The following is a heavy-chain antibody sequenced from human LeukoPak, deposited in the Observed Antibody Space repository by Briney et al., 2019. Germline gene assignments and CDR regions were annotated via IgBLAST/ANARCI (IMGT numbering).Heavy chain of an antibody. Sequence: GGSLRLSCAASGFTFSSYWMSWVRQAPGKGLEWVANIKQDGSEKYYVDSVKGRFTISRDNAKNSLYLRMNSLRAEDTAVYYCARDIIGAPTLGGDYEEIWGQGTMVTVSS. CDR2: IKQDGSEK. CDR3: ARDIIGAPTLGGDYEEI. J-gene: IGHJ3*02. CDR1: GFTFSSYW. V-gene: IGHV3-7*01. D-gene: IGHD4-17*01.